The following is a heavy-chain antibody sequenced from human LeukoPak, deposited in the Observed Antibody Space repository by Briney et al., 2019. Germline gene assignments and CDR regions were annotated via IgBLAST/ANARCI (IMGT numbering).Heavy chain of an antibody. CDR2: MYYSGNT. D-gene: IGHD1-26*01. Sequence: SETLSLTCNVSGGSLSSYYWSWIRPPPGKGLEWIGYMYYSGNTNYNPSLKSRVTTSVDTTKNQFSLKLSSVAAADTAVYYCARHTLVGARNAFDIWGQGTMVTVSS. CDR1: GGSLSSYY. CDR3: ARHTLVGARNAFDI. V-gene: IGHV4-59*08. J-gene: IGHJ3*02.